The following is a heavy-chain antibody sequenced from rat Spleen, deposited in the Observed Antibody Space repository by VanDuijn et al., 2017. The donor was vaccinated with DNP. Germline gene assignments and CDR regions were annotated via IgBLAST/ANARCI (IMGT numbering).Heavy chain of an antibody. CDR2: ISISGGST. D-gene: IGHD1-4*01. CDR1: GFTFSSFP. Sequence: EVQLVESGGGLVQPGRSLKFSCAASGFTFSSFPMAWVRQAPTKGLEWVATISISGGSTYYRDSVKGRFTIPGDNAKSTLNLQMDSLRSDDRATYYCAGRPPPTRGPFDYCVKGVTVTVSS. V-gene: IGHV5-46*01. J-gene: IGHJ2*01. CDR3: AGRPPPTRGPFDY.